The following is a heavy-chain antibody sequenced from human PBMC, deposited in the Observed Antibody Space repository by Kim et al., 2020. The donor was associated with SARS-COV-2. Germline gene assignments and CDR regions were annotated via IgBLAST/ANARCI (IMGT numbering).Heavy chain of an antibody. CDR2: IYYSGST. CDR1: GGSISSSSYY. CDR3: ARRPQLWFGELLRSNTNWFDP. D-gene: IGHD3-10*01. Sequence: SETLSLTCTVSGGSISSSSYYWGWIRQPPGKGLEWIGSIYYSGSTYYNPSLKSRVTISVDTSKNQFSLKLSSVTAADTAVYYCARRPQLWFGELLRSNTNWFDPWGQGTLVTVSS. V-gene: IGHV4-39*01. J-gene: IGHJ5*02.